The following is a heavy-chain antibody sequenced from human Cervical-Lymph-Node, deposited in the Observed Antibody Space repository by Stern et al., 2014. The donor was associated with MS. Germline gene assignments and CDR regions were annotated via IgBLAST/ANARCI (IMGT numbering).Heavy chain of an antibody. J-gene: IGHJ5*02. V-gene: IGHV3-30-3*01. Sequence: VQLVESGGGVVQPGRSLRLSCEASGFTFSTYPMHWVRQAPGKGLEWVAVISYDGSNKYYADSVKGRFSISRDNSKNTLNLQMDSLRVEDTAVYYCARDRGGSAWYDSVRYWSDPWGQGTLVTVSS. CDR1: GFTFSTYP. CDR3: ARDRGGSAWYDSVRYWSDP. D-gene: IGHD6-19*01. CDR2: ISYDGSNK.